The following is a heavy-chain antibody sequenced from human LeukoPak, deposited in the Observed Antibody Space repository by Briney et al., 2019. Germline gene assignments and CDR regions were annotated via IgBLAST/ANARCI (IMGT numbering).Heavy chain of an antibody. CDR2: IYYSGST. Sequence: SETLSLTCTGSGGSISSYYWSWIRRPPGKGLEWIGYIYYSGSTNYNPSLKSRVTISVDTSKNQFSLKLSSVTAADTAVYYCARESTRITIFGVVIPDAFDIWGQGTMVTVSS. CDR1: GGSISSYY. D-gene: IGHD3-3*01. CDR3: ARESTRITIFGVVIPDAFDI. J-gene: IGHJ3*02. V-gene: IGHV4-59*01.